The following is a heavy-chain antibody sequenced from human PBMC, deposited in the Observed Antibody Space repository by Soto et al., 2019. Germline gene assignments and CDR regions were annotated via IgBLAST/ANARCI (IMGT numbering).Heavy chain of an antibody. CDR1: GGSISSYY. Sequence: TLSLTCTVSGGSISSYYWSWIRQPPGKGLEWIGYIYYSGSTNYNPSLKSRVTISVDTSKNQFSLKLSSVTAADTAVYYCARRYGYCFDYWGQGTLVTVS. D-gene: IGHD2-2*03. V-gene: IGHV4-59*08. CDR3: ARRYGYCFDY. J-gene: IGHJ4*02. CDR2: IYYSGST.